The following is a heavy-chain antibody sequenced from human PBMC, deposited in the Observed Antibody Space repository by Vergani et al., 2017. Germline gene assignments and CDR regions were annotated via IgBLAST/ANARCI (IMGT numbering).Heavy chain of an antibody. CDR2: IYYSGSP. CDR3: ARAGTPFMIVVVSYYYYYXMDV. V-gene: IGHV4-39*07. D-gene: IGHD3-22*01. J-gene: IGHJ6*03. CDR1: GGSLSSSSYY. Sequence: QLQLQESGPGLVKPSETLSLTCTVSGGSLSSSSYYWGWIRQPPGKGLEWIGSIYYSGSPYYNPSLKSRVTISVDKSKNQFSLKLSSVTAADTAVYYCARAGTPFMIVVVSYYYYYXMDVWGKGTTVTVSS.